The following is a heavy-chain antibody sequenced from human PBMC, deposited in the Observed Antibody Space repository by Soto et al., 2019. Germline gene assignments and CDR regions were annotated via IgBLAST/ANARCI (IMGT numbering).Heavy chain of an antibody. Sequence: ASVKVSCKASGYTFTSYYMHWVRQAPGQGLEWMGIINPSGGSTSYAQKFQGRVTMTRDTSTSTVYMELSSLRSEDTAVHYCARDRGYYGSGSHFFGGMDVWGQGTTVTVSS. D-gene: IGHD3-10*01. CDR2: INPSGGST. J-gene: IGHJ6*02. CDR1: GYTFTSYY. V-gene: IGHV1-46*01. CDR3: ARDRGYYGSGSHFFGGMDV.